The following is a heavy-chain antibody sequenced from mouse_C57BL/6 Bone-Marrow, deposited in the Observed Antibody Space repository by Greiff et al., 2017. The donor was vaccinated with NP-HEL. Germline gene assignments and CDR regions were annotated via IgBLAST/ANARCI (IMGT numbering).Heavy chain of an antibody. CDR2: IYPGSGST. CDR3: ARPPYYGYPWCAY. J-gene: IGHJ3*01. V-gene: IGHV1-55*01. Sequence: QVQLQQPGAELVKPGASVKMSCKASGYTFTSYWITWVKQSPGQGLEWIGDIYPGSGSTNYNETFKSKATLSVDTSSSTAYMQLSSLTSEDTAVYYCARPPYYGYPWCAYWDRGTLVTVTA. D-gene: IGHD2-3*01. CDR1: GYTFTSYW.